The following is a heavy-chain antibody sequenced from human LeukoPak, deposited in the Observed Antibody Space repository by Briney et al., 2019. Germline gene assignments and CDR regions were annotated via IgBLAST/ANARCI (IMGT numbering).Heavy chain of an antibody. V-gene: IGHV3-48*01. Sequence: PGGSLRLSCVVSGITISSHSMNWVRQAPGKGLEWVSHISGSSDATYYADSVKGRFTISRDNSKNTLYLQMNSLRAEDTAVYYCARDIDYGGNSLSLWGQGTLVTVSS. J-gene: IGHJ4*02. CDR1: GITISSHS. CDR2: ISGSSDAT. D-gene: IGHD4-23*01. CDR3: ARDIDYGGNSLSL.